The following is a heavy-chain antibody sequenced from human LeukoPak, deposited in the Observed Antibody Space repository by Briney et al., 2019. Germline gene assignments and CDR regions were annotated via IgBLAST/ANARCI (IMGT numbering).Heavy chain of an antibody. V-gene: IGHV6-1*01. J-gene: IGHJ3*02. D-gene: IGHD1-20*01. CDR3: ARSPITGARGGAFDI. CDR2: TYYRSKWYN. CDR1: GDSVSSNSV. Sequence: SQTLSLTCAISGDSVSSNSVWNWIRQSPSRGLEWLGRTYYRSKWYNDYAVSVKSRITINPDTSKNQFSLQLNSVTPEDTAVYYCARSPITGARGGAFDIWGQGTMVTVSS.